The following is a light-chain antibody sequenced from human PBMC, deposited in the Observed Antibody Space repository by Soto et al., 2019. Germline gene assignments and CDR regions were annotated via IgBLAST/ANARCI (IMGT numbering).Light chain of an antibody. V-gene: IGKV1-5*03. CDR2: KAT. Sequence: DIKLTQSPSTLSASVGDGATLTCRASQSISSWLACSQQKPVKAPKLLIYKATNLQSGVPSRFSGSGSVTDFSITISCPQPVDSAPYFCQQSNDYYYTFGTGTKLDI. J-gene: IGKJ2*01. CDR3: QQSNDYYYT. CDR1: QSISSW.